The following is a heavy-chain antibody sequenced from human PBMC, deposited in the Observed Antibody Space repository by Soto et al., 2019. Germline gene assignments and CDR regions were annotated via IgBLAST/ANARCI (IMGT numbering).Heavy chain of an antibody. CDR1: GYTFTALY. V-gene: IGHV1-2*02. Sequence: GASVKVSCKASGYTFTALYMNWVRQAPGQGLEWMGWVNPNTGLTKYAQKFQGRVIMTRDTSINTAYMELSVLTSDDTAVYYCTTLRLDPWGEGTLVTVSS. D-gene: IGHD3-9*01. CDR3: TTLRLDP. CDR2: VNPNTGLT. J-gene: IGHJ5*02.